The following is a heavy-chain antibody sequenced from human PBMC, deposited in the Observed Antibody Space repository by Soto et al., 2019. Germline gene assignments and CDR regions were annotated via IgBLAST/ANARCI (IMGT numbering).Heavy chain of an antibody. D-gene: IGHD2-8*01. CDR2: IYWDDDK. CDR3: AHFRYSTNGVLNRYFDF. Sequence: QITLKESGPTLVKPTQTLTLTCTFSGFSLSTNGVGVGWIRQPPGEALEWLALIYWDDDKRYRPSLKNRLTITKDTSKNQVALTVTNMDPVDTATYYCAHFRYSTNGVLNRYFDFWGQGTLVTVSS. J-gene: IGHJ4*02. V-gene: IGHV2-5*02. CDR1: GFSLSTNGVG.